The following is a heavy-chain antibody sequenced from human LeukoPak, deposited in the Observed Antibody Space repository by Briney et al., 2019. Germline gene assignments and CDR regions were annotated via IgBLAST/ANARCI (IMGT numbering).Heavy chain of an antibody. V-gene: IGHV3-73*01. CDR1: GFTFSGSA. Sequence: PGGSLRLSCAASGFTFSGSAIHWVRQASGKGLEWVGRIRSKVNNYATEYAASVRGRFTISRDDSKNTAYLQMNSLKIEDTAVYYCARPYADLGGDFDHWGQGTLVTASS. CDR3: ARPYADLGGDFDH. J-gene: IGHJ4*02. CDR2: IRSKVNNYAT. D-gene: IGHD4-17*01.